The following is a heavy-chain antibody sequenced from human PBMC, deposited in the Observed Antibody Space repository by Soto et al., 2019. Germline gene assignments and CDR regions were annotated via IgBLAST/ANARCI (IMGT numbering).Heavy chain of an antibody. CDR1: GFTFNTYG. CDR2: IWYAGSNK. V-gene: IGHV3-33*01. D-gene: IGHD4-17*01. CDR3: ARGTVHFDY. Sequence: QVQLMESGGGVVQPGRSLRLSCAASGFTFNTYGIHWVRQAPGKGLEWVAVIWYAGSNKYYADSVKGRFTISRDNSKITLYLQMNSLRAEDTAVYYCARGTVHFDYWGQGTLVIVSS. J-gene: IGHJ4*02.